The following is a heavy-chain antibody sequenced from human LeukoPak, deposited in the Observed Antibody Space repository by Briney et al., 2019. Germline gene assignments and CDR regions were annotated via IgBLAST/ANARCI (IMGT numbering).Heavy chain of an antibody. D-gene: IGHD3-10*01. Sequence: ASVKVSCKASGGTFNKYAITWVRQAPGQGLEWMGGIIPMHAPARYAQNFQGRVTITTDETTSTAYMELSSLKSEDTALYYCARGAHSGSFSSGFHPWGQGTLVTASS. CDR1: GGTFNKYA. J-gene: IGHJ5*02. CDR3: ARGAHSGSFSSGFHP. V-gene: IGHV1-69*05. CDR2: IIPMHAPA.